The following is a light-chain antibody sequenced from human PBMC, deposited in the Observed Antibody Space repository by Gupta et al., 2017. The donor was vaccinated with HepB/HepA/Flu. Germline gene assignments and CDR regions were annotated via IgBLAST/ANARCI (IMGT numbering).Light chain of an antibody. CDR3: QQRSNWPLT. J-gene: IGKJ4*01. Sequence: IVLTQSPATLSLSPGERATLSCRASQSVSRYFAWYQQKPGQAPRLLIYDASNRVTGIPARSSGSGSETDFTLTISSLEPEDFAVYYCQQRSNWPLTFGGGTKVEIK. CDR2: DAS. V-gene: IGKV3-11*01. CDR1: QSVSRY.